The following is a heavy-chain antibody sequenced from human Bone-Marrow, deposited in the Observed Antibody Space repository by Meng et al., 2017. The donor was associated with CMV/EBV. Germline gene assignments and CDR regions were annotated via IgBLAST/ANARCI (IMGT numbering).Heavy chain of an antibody. J-gene: IGHJ2*01. CDR3: ARVIAARPRYFDL. CDR2: ITSGSNYI. V-gene: IGHV3-21*01. D-gene: IGHD6-6*01. Sequence: GGSLRLSCAASGFTFSSYNMNWVRQAPGKGLEWVSSITSGSNYIYYADSVRGRFTISRDNAKNSLYLQMNSLRAEDTAVYYCARVIAARPRYFDLWGRGTLVTVSS. CDR1: GFTFSSYN.